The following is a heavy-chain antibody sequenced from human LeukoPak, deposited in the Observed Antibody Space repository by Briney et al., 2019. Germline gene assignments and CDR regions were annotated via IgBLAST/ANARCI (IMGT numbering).Heavy chain of an antibody. D-gene: IGHD5-12*01. V-gene: IGHV3-23*01. J-gene: IGHJ4*02. CDR1: GFPISTNG. CDR3: ARSVDIVATIDY. CDR2: IVGGDGGT. Sequence: GGSLRLSCAASGFPISTNGMSWVRQAPGKGLEWVSGIVGGDGGTYYADSVKGRFIISRDNSKNTLYVQMNSLRAEDTAVYYCARSVDIVATIDYWGQGTLVTVSS.